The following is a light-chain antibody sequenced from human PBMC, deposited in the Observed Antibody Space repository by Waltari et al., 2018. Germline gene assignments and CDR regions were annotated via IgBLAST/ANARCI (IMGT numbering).Light chain of an antibody. Sequence: DIQLTQSPSSVSASVGDRVTITCRASQVITTCLAWYQQKPGTAPRLLIYDASSLQSGVPSRFSGSGSGTDFTLTISSLQPEDFATYSCQQTISSPLMFGRGTKVEIK. CDR2: DAS. CDR1: QVITTC. CDR3: QQTISSPLM. V-gene: IGKV1-12*01. J-gene: IGKJ4*02.